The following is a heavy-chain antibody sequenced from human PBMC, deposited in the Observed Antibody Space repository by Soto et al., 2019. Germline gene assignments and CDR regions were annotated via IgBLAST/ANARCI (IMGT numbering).Heavy chain of an antibody. V-gene: IGHV1-45*02. CDR2: ITPFSGDV. CDR3: ASGGAGSGPFTWELPDH. J-gene: IGHJ4*02. CDR1: GNTFTYRY. D-gene: IGHD1-26*01. Sequence: QMQLVQSGAEVKKTGSSVTVSCKALGNTFTYRYLHWVRQAPGQALEWMGWITPFSGDVHYAQKFQERVTIIRDRSINTAYMQMSRLRSEDTAMYFCASGGAGSGPFTWELPDHWGQGTLVTVSS.